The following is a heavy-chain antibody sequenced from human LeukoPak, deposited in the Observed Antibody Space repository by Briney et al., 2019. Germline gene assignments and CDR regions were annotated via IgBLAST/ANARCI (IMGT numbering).Heavy chain of an antibody. CDR3: ARARYESRIWPKSRYDYYHYMDV. V-gene: IGHV1-2*02. CDR1: GYTFTGFY. CDR2: INPNSGGT. Sequence: ASVKVSCKASGYTFTGFYMHWVRQAPGQGLEWMGWINPNSGGTSYAQKFQGRVTMTRDTSISTAYMEVSSLRSEDMAVYYCARARYESRIWPKSRYDYYHYMDVWGKGTTVTVSS. J-gene: IGHJ6*03. D-gene: IGHD3-3*01.